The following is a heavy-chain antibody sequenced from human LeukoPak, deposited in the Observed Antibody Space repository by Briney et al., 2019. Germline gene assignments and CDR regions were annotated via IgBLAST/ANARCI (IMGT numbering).Heavy chain of an antibody. V-gene: IGHV4-59*01. Sequence: PSETLSLTCTVSGGSISSYYWSWIRQPPGKGLEWIGYIYYSGSTNYNPSLKSRVTISVDTSKNQFSLKLSSVTAADTAVYYCARGAPGDSSGYYLDYWGQGTLVTVSS. D-gene: IGHD3-22*01. J-gene: IGHJ4*02. CDR1: GGSISSYY. CDR2: IYYSGST. CDR3: ARGAPGDSSGYYLDY.